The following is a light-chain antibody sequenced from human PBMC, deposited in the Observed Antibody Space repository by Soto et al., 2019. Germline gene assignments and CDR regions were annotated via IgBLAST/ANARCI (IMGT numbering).Light chain of an antibody. CDR2: EVV. CDR1: SSDIGAYEF. V-gene: IGLV2-8*01. Sequence: QSVLTQPASVSGSPGQSVTISCTGTSSDIGAYEFVSWYQHHPGKAPKLIIYEVVQRPSGVPDRFSGSKSGNTASLTVSGLQAADEADYYCKSYAGSNTYVFGTGTKV. J-gene: IGLJ1*01. CDR3: KSYAGSNTYV.